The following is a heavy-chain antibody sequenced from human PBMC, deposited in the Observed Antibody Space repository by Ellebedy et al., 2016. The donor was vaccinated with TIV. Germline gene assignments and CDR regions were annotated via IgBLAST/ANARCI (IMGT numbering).Heavy chain of an antibody. Sequence: PGGSLRLSCAASGFTFSSYGMHRVRQAPGKGLEWVAVISYGGGIQYYGDSVKGRFTISRDNSKNTLFLQMNSLRSEDTAVYFCAREGEAMVATTLDPWGQGTLVTVSS. CDR3: AREGEAMVATTLDP. V-gene: IGHV3-30*03. D-gene: IGHD2-15*01. CDR1: GFTFSSYG. CDR2: ISYGGGIQ. J-gene: IGHJ5*02.